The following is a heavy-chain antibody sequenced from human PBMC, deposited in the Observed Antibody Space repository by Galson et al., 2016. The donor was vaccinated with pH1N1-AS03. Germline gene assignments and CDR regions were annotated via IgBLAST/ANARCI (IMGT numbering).Heavy chain of an antibody. CDR1: GFSFSTYS. J-gene: IGHJ3*01. CDR2: IKSETDGGTT. D-gene: IGHD5-12*01. CDR3: TTDGPGGYIT. Sequence: SLRLSCAASGFSFSTYSMNWVRQAPGEGLEWIGRIKSETDGGTTDYAAPVKGRFTISRDDSINTLYLQMNSLQTDDTGAYFCTTDGPGGYITWGQGTLVTVSS. V-gene: IGHV3-15*01.